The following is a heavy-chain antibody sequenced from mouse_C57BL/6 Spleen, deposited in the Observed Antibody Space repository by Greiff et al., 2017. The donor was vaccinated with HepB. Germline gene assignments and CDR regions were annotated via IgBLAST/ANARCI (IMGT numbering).Heavy chain of an antibody. CDR3: ARPDSSGYGFDY. J-gene: IGHJ2*01. CDR2: IDPSDSYT. D-gene: IGHD3-2*02. Sequence: QVQLQQSGAELVRPGTSVKLSCKASGYTFTSYWMHWVKQRPGQGLEWIGVIDPSDSYTNYNQKFKGKATLTVDTSSSTAYMQLSSLTSEDSAVYYCARPDSSGYGFDYWGQGTTLTVSS. V-gene: IGHV1-59*01. CDR1: GYTFTSYW.